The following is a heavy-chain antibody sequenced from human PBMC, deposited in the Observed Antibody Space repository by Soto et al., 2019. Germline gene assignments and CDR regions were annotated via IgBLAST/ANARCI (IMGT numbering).Heavy chain of an antibody. J-gene: IGHJ5*02. D-gene: IGHD3-22*01. CDR2: IIPIFGTA. Sequence: QVQLVQSGAEVKKPGSSVKVSCKASGGTFSSYAISWVRQAPGQGREWMGGIIPIFGTANYAQKFQGRVTITADESTSTAYMELSSLRSEDTAVYYCARAPRRFSGYPYNWFDPWGQGTLVTVSS. CDR3: ARAPRRFSGYPYNWFDP. CDR1: GGTFSSYA. V-gene: IGHV1-69*01.